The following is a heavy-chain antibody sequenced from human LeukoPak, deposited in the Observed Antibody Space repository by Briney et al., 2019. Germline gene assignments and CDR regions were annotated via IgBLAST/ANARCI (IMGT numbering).Heavy chain of an antibody. CDR1: GFTFSSYS. CDR3: ARGREAVAGPFDY. D-gene: IGHD6-19*01. J-gene: IGHJ4*02. Sequence: GGSLRLSCAASGFTFSSYSMNWVRQAPGKGPEWVSSISSSSSYIYYADSVKGRFTISRDNAKNSLYLQMNSLRAEDTAVYYCARGREAVAGPFDYWGQGTLVTVSS. V-gene: IGHV3-21*01. CDR2: ISSSSSYI.